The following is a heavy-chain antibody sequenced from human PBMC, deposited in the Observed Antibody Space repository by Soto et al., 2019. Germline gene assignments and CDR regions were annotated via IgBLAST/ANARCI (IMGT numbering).Heavy chain of an antibody. CDR1: GGSISSGGYS. Sequence: QLQLQESGSGLVKPSQTLSLTCAVSGGSISSGGYSWSWIRQPPGKGLEWIGYIYHSGSTYYNPSPKSRVTISVDRSKNQFSLKLSSVTAADTAVYYCASLLVPSDAFDIWGQGTMVTVSS. CDR2: IYHSGST. D-gene: IGHD3-10*01. J-gene: IGHJ3*02. V-gene: IGHV4-30-2*01. CDR3: ASLLVPSDAFDI.